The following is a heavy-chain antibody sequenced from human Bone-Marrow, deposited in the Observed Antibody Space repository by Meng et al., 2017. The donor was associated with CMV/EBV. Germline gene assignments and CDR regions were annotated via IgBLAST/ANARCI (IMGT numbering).Heavy chain of an antibody. J-gene: IGHJ5*02. CDR1: GGSLSGYF. CDR2: INHGGST. D-gene: IGHD3-22*01. CDR3: ARGNSDTSGYYGFKP. Sequence: SETLSLTCTVYGGSLSGYFWTWIRQPPGKGLEWIGEINHGGSTNYNPSLKSRVTISLDTSKNQLSLKLTSVTAADTAVYYCARGNSDTSGYYGFKPWGQGTLVPVSS. V-gene: IGHV4-34*01.